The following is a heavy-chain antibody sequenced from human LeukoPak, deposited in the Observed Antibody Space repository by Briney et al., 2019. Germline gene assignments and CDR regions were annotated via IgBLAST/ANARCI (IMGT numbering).Heavy chain of an antibody. CDR3: ARGWVLLWFGELPRDYYYGMDV. Sequence: ASVKVSCKASGYTFSTSGISWVRQAPGQGLEWMGWISSYNGNTNYAQKLQGRVTMTRNTSISTAYMELSSLRSEDTAVYYCARGWVLLWFGELPRDYYYGMDVWGQGTTVTVSS. V-gene: IGHV1-18*01. J-gene: IGHJ6*02. CDR2: ISSYNGNT. D-gene: IGHD3-10*01. CDR1: GYTFSTSG.